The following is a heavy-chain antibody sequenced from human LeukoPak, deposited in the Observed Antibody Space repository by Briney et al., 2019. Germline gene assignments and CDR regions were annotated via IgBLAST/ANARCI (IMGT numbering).Heavy chain of an antibody. CDR3: ARVGTVVVTYFDS. J-gene: IGHJ4*02. CDR2: ISSSSSYI. D-gene: IGHD3-22*01. CDR1: GFTFSSYS. Sequence: GGSLRLSCAASGFTFSSYSMKWVRQAPGKGLEWVSSISSSSSYIYYTDSVKGRFTISRDNARNSLHLQMNSLRAEDTALYYCARVGTVVVTYFDSWGKGTLVTVCS. V-gene: IGHV3-21*01.